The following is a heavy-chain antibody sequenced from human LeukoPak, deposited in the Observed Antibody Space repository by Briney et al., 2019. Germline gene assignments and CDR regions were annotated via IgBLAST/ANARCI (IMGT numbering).Heavy chain of an antibody. J-gene: IGHJ2*01. Sequence: GGSLRLSCAASGFTFSSYGMHRVRQAPGKGLEGVAFMLYDGNIKYYADSVKGRFTISRAISKNTLYLQMSSLRAEDTAVYYCAKDACSGGTCYGGWYCDLWGRGTLVTVSS. D-gene: IGHD2-15*01. CDR1: GFTFSSYG. CDR3: AKDACSGGTCYGGWYCDL. V-gene: IGHV3-30*02. CDR2: MLYDGNIK.